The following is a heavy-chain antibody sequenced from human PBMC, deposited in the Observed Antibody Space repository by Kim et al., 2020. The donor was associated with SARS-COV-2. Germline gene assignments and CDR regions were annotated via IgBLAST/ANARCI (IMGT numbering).Heavy chain of an antibody. D-gene: IGHD3-9*01. J-gene: IGHJ3*02. Sequence: KGRFTISRDNAKNSLYLQMNSLRAEDTAVYYCARDRYYDILTGYYPAFDIWGQGTMVTVSS. V-gene: IGHV3-11*04. CDR3: ARDRYYDILTGYYPAFDI.